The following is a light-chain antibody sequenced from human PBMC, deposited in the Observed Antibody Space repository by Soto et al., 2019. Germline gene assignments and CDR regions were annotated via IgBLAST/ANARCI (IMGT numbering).Light chain of an antibody. V-gene: IGKV1-39*01. J-gene: IGKJ5*01. CDR2: IAS. CDR1: QSISRH. Sequence: EIPVTQSPTSLSASVGDRVTITCRASQSISRHLNWYQQTPGKAPKLMINIASSLHSGVPSRLSGSGSGTDFTLTISNVQPEDGATDYCQQTYSTPQPFGQGTRLEIK. CDR3: QQTYSTPQP.